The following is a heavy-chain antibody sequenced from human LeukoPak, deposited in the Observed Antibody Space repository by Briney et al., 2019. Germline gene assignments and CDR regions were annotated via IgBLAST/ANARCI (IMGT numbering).Heavy chain of an antibody. V-gene: IGHV3-23*01. J-gene: IGHJ4*02. CDR2: ISGSGART. CDR1: GFTFSSYE. Sequence: GGSLRLSCAASGFTFSSYEMNWVRQAPGKGLEWVSAISGSGARTYYADSVKGRFTISRDNSKNTLYLQMNSLRAEDTAVYYCAKGDVSVTREFDYWGQGTLVTVSS. D-gene: IGHD7-27*01. CDR3: AKGDVSVTREFDY.